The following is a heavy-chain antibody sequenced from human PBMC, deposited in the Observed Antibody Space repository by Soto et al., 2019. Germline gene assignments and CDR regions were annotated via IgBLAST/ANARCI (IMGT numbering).Heavy chain of an antibody. CDR2: IRSKANSYAT. V-gene: IGHV3-73*01. J-gene: IGHJ2*01. Sequence: GKGMEWVGRIRSKANSYATAYAASVKGRFTISRDDSKNTAYLQMNSLKTEDTAVYYCTTLRGNIVVVLAATDGIRYSVPGSAFRLNRSSDL. CDR3: TTLRGNIVVVLAATDGIRYSVPGSAFRLNRSSDL. D-gene: IGHD2-15*01.